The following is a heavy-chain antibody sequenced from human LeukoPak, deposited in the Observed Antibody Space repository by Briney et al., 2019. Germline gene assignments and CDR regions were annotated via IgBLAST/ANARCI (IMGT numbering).Heavy chain of an antibody. Sequence: GGSLRLSCAASGFTFSSYGMSWVRQAPGKGLEWVSAISGSGGSTYYADSVKGRFTISRDNAKNSLYLQMNSLRAEDTAVYYCARSLSGAFDMWGQGTMVTVSS. CDR2: ISGSGGST. CDR1: GFTFSSYG. J-gene: IGHJ3*02. D-gene: IGHD3-10*01. V-gene: IGHV3-23*01. CDR3: ARSLSGAFDM.